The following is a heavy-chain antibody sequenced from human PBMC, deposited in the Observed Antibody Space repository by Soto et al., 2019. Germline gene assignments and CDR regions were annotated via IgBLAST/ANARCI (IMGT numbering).Heavy chain of an antibody. CDR3: ARVALEYCSGGSCYSSYGMDV. V-gene: IGHV3-13*01. J-gene: IGHJ6*02. CDR2: IGTAGDT. Sequence: GGSLRLSCAASGFTFSSYDMHWVRQATGKGLEWVSAIGTAGDTYYPGSVKGRFTISRENAKNSLYLQMNSLRAEDTAVYYCARVALEYCSGGSCYSSYGMDVWGQGTTVTVSS. CDR1: GFTFSSYD. D-gene: IGHD2-15*01.